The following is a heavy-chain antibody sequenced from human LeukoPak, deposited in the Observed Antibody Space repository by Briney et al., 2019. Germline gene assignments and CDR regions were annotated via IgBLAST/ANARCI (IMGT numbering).Heavy chain of an antibody. V-gene: IGHV4-4*02. J-gene: IGHJ4*02. Sequence: SGTLSLTCAVSGGSISSSNWWSWVRQPPGKGLEWIGEIDHSGSTNYNPSLKSRVTISVDKSKNQFSLKLSSVTAADTAVYYCARHRSGWLQSSFDYWGQGTLVTVSS. CDR3: ARHRSGWLQSSFDY. CDR2: IDHSGST. CDR1: GGSISSSNW. D-gene: IGHD5-24*01.